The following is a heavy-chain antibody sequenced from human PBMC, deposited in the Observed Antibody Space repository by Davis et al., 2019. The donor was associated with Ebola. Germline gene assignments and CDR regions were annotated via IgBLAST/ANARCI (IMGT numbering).Heavy chain of an antibody. Sequence: PSETLSLTCTVSGGSISSYYWSWIRQPPGKGLEWIGYIYYSGSTNYNPSLKSRVTISVDTSKSQFSLKLSSVTAADTAVYYCARHPIGYCSGGSCYSGWDYYYYGMDVWGQGTTVTVSS. D-gene: IGHD2-15*01. CDR3: ARHPIGYCSGGSCYSGWDYYYYGMDV. CDR2: IYYSGST. J-gene: IGHJ6*02. V-gene: IGHV4-59*08. CDR1: GGSISSYY.